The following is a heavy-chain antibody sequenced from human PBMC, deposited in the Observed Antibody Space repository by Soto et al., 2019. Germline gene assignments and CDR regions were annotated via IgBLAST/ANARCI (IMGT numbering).Heavy chain of an antibody. D-gene: IGHD3-22*01. Sequence: ASVKVSCKASRYTFTNYAMNWVRQAPGQGLEWMGWINPSDGNRNFAQKFEDRVTMTTATSTNTVFLELRSLKSDDTAIYYCARDRLRGYDSSGFYSWGQGTMVTVSS. CDR1: RYTFTNYA. J-gene: IGHJ4*02. V-gene: IGHV1-18*01. CDR2: INPSDGNR. CDR3: ARDRLRGYDSSGFYS.